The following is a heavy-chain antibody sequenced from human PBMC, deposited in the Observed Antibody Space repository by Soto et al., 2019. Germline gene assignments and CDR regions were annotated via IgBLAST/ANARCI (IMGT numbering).Heavy chain of an antibody. J-gene: IGHJ6*03. CDR3: ARDWSDYIDMDV. V-gene: IGHV3-48*01. CDR1: GFTFSSYA. Sequence: PGGSLRLSCAASGFTFSSYAMSWVRQAPGKGLEWVSYISSSSSTTYYADSVKGRFTISRDNANNSLYLQMNSLRAEDTAVYYCARDWSDYIDMDVWGKGTTVTVSS. CDR2: ISSSSSTT. D-gene: IGHD3-3*01.